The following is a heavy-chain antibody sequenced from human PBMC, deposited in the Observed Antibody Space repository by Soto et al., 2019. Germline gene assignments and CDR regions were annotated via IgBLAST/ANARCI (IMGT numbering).Heavy chain of an antibody. V-gene: IGHV3-23*01. CDR3: ARESSPITVVRGVVDY. D-gene: IGHD3-10*01. CDR1: GFTFSSYA. J-gene: IGHJ4*02. Sequence: EVQLLESGGGLVQPGGSLRLSCAASGFTFSSYAMNWIRQAPGKGLEWVSSITGTGGSTYNADSVKGRFTISRDNSKKTLYLQMSSLRAEDTAIYYCARESSPITVVRGVVDYWGQGTLVTVAP. CDR2: ITGTGGST.